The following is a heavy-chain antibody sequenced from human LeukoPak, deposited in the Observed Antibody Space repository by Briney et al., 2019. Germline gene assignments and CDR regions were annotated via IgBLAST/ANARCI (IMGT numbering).Heavy chain of an antibody. CDR2: ISTDGSST. D-gene: IGHD2-21*01. V-gene: IGHV3-74*01. CDR1: GFTFSTHG. Sequence: PGGSVRLSCAASGFTFSTHGMNWVRQAPGKGLVWVSRISTDGSSTKYADFVEGRFTISRDNAKNTLYLQMNSLRAEDTAAYYCVRGNFNGGIDHWGQGTLVTVSS. CDR3: VRGNFNGGIDH. J-gene: IGHJ4*02.